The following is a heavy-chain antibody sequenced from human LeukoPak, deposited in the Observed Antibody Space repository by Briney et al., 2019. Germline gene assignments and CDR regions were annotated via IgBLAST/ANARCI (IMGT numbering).Heavy chain of an antibody. D-gene: IGHD3-22*01. CDR1: GGSISSYY. CDR2: IYYSGST. CDR3: ARSGYDISGPSSHPNPPDY. Sequence: SETLSLTCTVSGGSISSYYWSWIRQPPGKGLEWIGYIYYSGSTNYNPSLKSRVTISVDTSKNQFSLKLSSVTAADTAVYYCARSGYDISGPSSHPNPPDYWGQGPLVTV. V-gene: IGHV4-59*01. J-gene: IGHJ4*02.